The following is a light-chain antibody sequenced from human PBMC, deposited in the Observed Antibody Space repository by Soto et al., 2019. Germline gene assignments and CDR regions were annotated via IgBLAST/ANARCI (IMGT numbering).Light chain of an antibody. V-gene: IGLV7-46*01. CDR1: TGAVTNGHY. CDR3: LLSYNGPYV. J-gene: IGLJ1*01. Sequence: QAVVTQEPSLTVSPGGTVTLTCGSSTGAVTNGHYPYWFQQKPGHAPRTLIYDTTNRHSWTPARFSGSLLGGKAALTLSGAQPEDEAEYYCLLSYNGPYVFGTGTKVTI. CDR2: DTT.